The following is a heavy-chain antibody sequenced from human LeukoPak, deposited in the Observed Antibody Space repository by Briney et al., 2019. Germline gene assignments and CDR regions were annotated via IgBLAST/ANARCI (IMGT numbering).Heavy chain of an antibody. Sequence: GASVKVSCKASGYTFTMYGITWVRQAPGQGLEWMGWISAYNGNTNYAQKLQGRVTMTSDTSTSTAYMELRSLRSDDTAVYYCARGSGYCSGGSCYSGFDYWGQGTLVTVSS. V-gene: IGHV1-18*01. CDR1: GYTFTMYG. CDR3: ARGSGYCSGGSCYSGFDY. J-gene: IGHJ4*02. D-gene: IGHD2-15*01. CDR2: ISAYNGNT.